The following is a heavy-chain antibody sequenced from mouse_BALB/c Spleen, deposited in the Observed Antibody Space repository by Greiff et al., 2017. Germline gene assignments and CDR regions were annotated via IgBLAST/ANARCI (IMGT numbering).Heavy chain of an antibody. J-gene: IGHJ3*01. CDR1: GFTFSSFG. CDR2: ISSGSSTI. D-gene: IGHD2-1*01. V-gene: IGHV5-17*02. Sequence: DVKLVESGGGLVQPGGSRKLSCAASGFTFSSFGMHWVRQAPEKGLEWVAYISSGSSTIYYADTVKGRFTISRDNPKNTLFLQMTSLRSEDTAMYYCARSGAYGNYPWFAYWGQGTLVTVSA. CDR3: ARSGAYGNYPWFAY.